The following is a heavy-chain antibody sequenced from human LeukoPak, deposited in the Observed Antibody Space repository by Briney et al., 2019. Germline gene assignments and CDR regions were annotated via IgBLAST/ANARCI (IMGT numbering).Heavy chain of an antibody. D-gene: IGHD2-2*02. Sequence: LSGRSLRLSCAASGFTFSSYAMHWVRQAPGKGLEWVAVISYDGSNKYYADSVKGRFTISRDNSKNTLYLQMNSLRAEDTAVYYCASPGFYCSSTSCYNYWGQGTLVTVSS. J-gene: IGHJ4*02. CDR3: ASPGFYCSSTSCYNY. V-gene: IGHV3-30-3*02. CDR2: ISYDGSNK. CDR1: GFTFSSYA.